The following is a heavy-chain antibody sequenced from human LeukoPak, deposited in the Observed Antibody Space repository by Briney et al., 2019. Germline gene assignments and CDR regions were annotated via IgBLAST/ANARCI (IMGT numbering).Heavy chain of an antibody. V-gene: IGHV1-3*04. CDR1: GYTFANYA. D-gene: IGHD1-26*01. J-gene: IGHJ6*02. CDR3: ARDGRFIVADYYYGMDV. Sequence: GASVKVSCKASGYTFANYAMHWVRQAPGQSLEWMGWINTANGNTKYSQKFQGRVTITWDTSASTAYMELSSLRSEDTAAYYCARDGRFIVADYYYGMDVWGQGTTVTVSS. CDR2: INTANGNT.